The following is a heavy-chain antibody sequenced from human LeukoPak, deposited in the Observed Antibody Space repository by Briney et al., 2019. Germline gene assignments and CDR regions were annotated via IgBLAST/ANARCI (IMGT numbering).Heavy chain of an antibody. CDR1: GYTFTSYD. J-gene: IGHJ4*02. CDR2: MNPNSGNT. Sequence: ASVKVSCKASGYTFTSYDINWVRQATGQGLEWMGWMNPNSGNTGYAQKFQGRVTMTRNTSISTAYMELSSLRSEDTAVYYCARKEHSSGWYGVGPLDYWGQGTLVTGSS. D-gene: IGHD6-19*01. V-gene: IGHV1-8*01. CDR3: ARKEHSSGWYGVGPLDY.